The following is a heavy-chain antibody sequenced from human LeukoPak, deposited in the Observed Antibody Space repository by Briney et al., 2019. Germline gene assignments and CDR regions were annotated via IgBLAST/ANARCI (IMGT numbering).Heavy chain of an antibody. CDR2: ISSSGSTI. Sequence: GGSLRLSCAASGFTFSDYYMSWIRQAPGKGLEWVSYISSSGSTIYYADSVKGRFTISRDNAMNSLYLQMNSLRAEDTAVYYCARRSKDYYYYYYMDVWGKGTTVTVSS. D-gene: IGHD2-2*01. V-gene: IGHV3-11*01. CDR1: GFTFSDYY. CDR3: ARRSKDYYYYYYMDV. J-gene: IGHJ6*03.